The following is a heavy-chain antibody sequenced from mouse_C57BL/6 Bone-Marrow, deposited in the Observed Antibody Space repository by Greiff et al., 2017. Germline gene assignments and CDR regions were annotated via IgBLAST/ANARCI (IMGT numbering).Heavy chain of an antibody. D-gene: IGHD1-1*01. CDR2: IDPKSGGT. V-gene: IGHV1-72*01. CDR3: HLYYYGSVDY. J-gene: IGHJ2*01. Sequence: VQLQQPGAELVKPGASVKLSCKASGYTFTSYWMHWVKQRPGRGLGWIGRIDPKSGGTKYNEKFKSKATLTVDKPSSTAYMQLSSLTSEDSAVYYCHLYYYGSVDYWGQGTTLTVSS. CDR1: GYTFTSYW.